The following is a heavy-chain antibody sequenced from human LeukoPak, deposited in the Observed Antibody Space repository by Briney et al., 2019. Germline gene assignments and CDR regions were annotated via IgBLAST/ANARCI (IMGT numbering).Heavy chain of an antibody. Sequence: TGGSLRLSCAASGFTFSSYSMNWVRQAPGKGLEWVSYISSSSSTIYYADSVKGRFTISRDNAKNSLYLQMNSLRAEDTAVYYCARDGRYYYGSGVGYWGQGTLVTVSS. J-gene: IGHJ4*02. CDR1: GFTFSSYS. V-gene: IGHV3-48*01. CDR2: ISSSSSTI. D-gene: IGHD3-10*01. CDR3: ARDGRYYYGSGVGY.